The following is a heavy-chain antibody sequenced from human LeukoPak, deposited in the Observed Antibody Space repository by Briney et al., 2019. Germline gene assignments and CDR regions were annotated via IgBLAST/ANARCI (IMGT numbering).Heavy chain of an antibody. CDR2: INHSEST. D-gene: IGHD2-2*02. Sequence: SETLSLTCAVYGGSFSGYYWSWIRQPPGKGLEWIGEINHSESTNYNPSLKSRVTISVDTSKKQFSLKMSSVTAADTAVYYCARADPYQLIYSQFSYYLDVWGKGTTVTVSS. V-gene: IGHV4-34*01. J-gene: IGHJ6*03. CDR3: ARADPYQLIYSQFSYYLDV. CDR1: GGSFSGYY.